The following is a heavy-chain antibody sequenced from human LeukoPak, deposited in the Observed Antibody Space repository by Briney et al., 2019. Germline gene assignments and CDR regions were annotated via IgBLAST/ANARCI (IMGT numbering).Heavy chain of an antibody. CDR1: GGSISSSSYY. CDR2: IYYSGST. Sequence: SETLSLTCTVSGGSISSSSYYWGWIRQPPGKGLEWIGSIYYSGSTYYNPSLKSRVTISVDTSKNQFSLKLSSVTAADTAVYYCARCSGTTSTGKFLDYWGQGTLVTVSS. CDR3: ARCSGTTSTGKFLDY. J-gene: IGHJ4*02. D-gene: IGHD1-7*01. V-gene: IGHV4-39*07.